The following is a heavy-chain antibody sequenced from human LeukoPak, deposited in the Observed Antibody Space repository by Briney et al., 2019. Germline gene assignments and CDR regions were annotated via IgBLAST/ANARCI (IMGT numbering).Heavy chain of an antibody. J-gene: IGHJ3*02. V-gene: IGHV3-48*01. CDR3: ARLYSGSYYDAFDI. CDR2: ISSSSSTI. CDR1: GFTFSSYS. Sequence: PGGSLRLSCAASGFTFSSYSMNWVRQAPGKGLEWVSYISSSSSTIHYADSVKGRFTISRDNAKNSLYLQMNSLRAEDTAVYYCARLYSGSYYDAFDIWGQGTMVTVSS. D-gene: IGHD1-26*01.